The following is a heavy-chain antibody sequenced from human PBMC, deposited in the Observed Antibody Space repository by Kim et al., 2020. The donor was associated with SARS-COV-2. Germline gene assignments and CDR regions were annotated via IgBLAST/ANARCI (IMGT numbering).Heavy chain of an antibody. J-gene: IGHJ1*01. CDR3: ASFGRGIARRG. CDR2: TYADGTK. D-gene: IGHD2-21*01. V-gene: IGHV3-53*01. CDR1: GLTVSSNY. Sequence: GGSLRLSCAASGLTVSSNYMSWVRQAPGKGLDWVSTTYADGTKDYADSVRGRFSILRDNSKKTLYIQMNSLRADDKAVYYCASFGRGIARRGWGQGTVVT.